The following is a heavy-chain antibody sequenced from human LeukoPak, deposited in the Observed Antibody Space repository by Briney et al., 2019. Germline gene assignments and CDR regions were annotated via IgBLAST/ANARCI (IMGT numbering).Heavy chain of an antibody. V-gene: IGHV1-46*01. CDR3: ARDLPSTVTTSRSGFDP. D-gene: IGHD4-17*01. CDR2: INPSGGST. CDR1: GYTFTSYY. Sequence: ASVKVSCKASGYTFTSYYMHWVRQAPGQGLEWMGIINPSGGSTSYAQKFQGRVTMTRDMSTSTVYMELSSLRSEDTAVYYCARDLPSTVTTSRSGFDPWGQGTLVTVSS. J-gene: IGHJ5*02.